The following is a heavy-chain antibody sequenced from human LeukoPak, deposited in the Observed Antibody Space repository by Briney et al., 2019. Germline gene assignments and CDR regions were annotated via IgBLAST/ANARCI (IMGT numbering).Heavy chain of an antibody. D-gene: IGHD6-13*01. CDR2: IESKTDGGTT. J-gene: IGHJ4*02. CDR1: GLTFSSYA. V-gene: IGHV3-15*04. CDR3: TNFRIGAGSY. Sequence: GGSLRLSCAASGLTFSSYAMHWVRQAPGKGLGWDGRIESKTDGGTTDYTAPVKGRFTISRDDSKNTLYLQMNSLKTEDTAVYYCTNFRIGAGSYWGQGTLVTVSS.